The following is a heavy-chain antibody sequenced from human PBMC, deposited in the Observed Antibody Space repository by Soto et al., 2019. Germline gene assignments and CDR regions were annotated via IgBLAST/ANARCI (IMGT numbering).Heavy chain of an antibody. Sequence: QVQLHESGPGLVKPSQTLSLTCTVSGGSISDDDYYWNWIRQSPGKGLEWIGHIYYNGNTYYNPSLKTRLTMSLETSQNPFSLHLTSVIAADSALYFCARATTVTSSFFFYALDVWGQGTTVTVSS. D-gene: IGHD4-17*01. CDR3: ARATTVTSSFFFYALDV. V-gene: IGHV4-30-4*01. CDR2: IYYNGNT. J-gene: IGHJ6*02. CDR1: GGSISDDDYY.